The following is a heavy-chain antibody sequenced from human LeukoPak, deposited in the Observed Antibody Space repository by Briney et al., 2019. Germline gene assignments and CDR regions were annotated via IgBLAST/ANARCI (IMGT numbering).Heavy chain of an antibody. J-gene: IGHJ4*02. D-gene: IGHD5-18*01. CDR3: ARDGYSYSFDY. Sequence: ASVKVSCKASGYTITGYYMHWVRQAPGQGLEWMGWINPNNGDTNYQGRVTMTRDTSINTAYMELSRLRSDDTAVYYCARDGYSYSFDYWGQGTLVTVSS. V-gene: IGHV1-2*02. CDR2: INPNNGDT. CDR1: GYTITGYY.